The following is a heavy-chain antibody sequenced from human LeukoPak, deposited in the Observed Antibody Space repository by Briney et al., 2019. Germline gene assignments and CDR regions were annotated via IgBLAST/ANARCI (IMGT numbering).Heavy chain of an antibody. J-gene: IGHJ3*02. CDR2: IYYSGST. CDR3: ALSMYYYDSSGYPRSAFDI. D-gene: IGHD3-22*01. Sequence: SETLSLTCAVSGGSISSGGYSWSWIRQPPGKGLEWIGYIYYSGSTYYNPSLKSRVTISVDTSKNQFSLKLSSVTAADTAVYYCALSMYYYDSSGYPRSAFDIWGQGTMVTVSS. CDR1: GGSISSGGYS. V-gene: IGHV4-30-4*07.